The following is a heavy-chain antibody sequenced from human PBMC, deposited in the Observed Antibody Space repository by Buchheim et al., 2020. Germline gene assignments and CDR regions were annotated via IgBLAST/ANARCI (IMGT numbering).Heavy chain of an antibody. V-gene: IGHV4-61*02. CDR3: ARAIDFWSGYYLDF. CDR1: GASISSGSYY. D-gene: IGHD3-3*01. Sequence: QVQLQESGPGLVKPSQTLSLTCPVFGASISSGSYYWSWIRQPAGKGLEWLGRIHTSGSTNYTPSLKSRVTISVDTSKNQFSLKLTSVTAADTAVYFCARAIDFWSGYYLDFWGRGTL. J-gene: IGHJ4*02. CDR2: IHTSGST.